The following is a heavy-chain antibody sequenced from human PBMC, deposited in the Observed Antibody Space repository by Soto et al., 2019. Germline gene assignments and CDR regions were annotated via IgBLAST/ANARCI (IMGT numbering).Heavy chain of an antibody. V-gene: IGHV4-31*03. Sequence: SETLSLTCTVSGGSISSGGYYWSWIRHHPGKGLEWIGYIYYSGSTYYNPSLKSRVTISVDTSKNQFSLKLSSVTAADTAVYYCARELQSVKRLTTTKGAHSSSWYLDYFDYWGQGTLVTVSS. CDR1: GGSISSGGYY. J-gene: IGHJ4*02. D-gene: IGHD6-13*01. CDR3: ARELQSVKRLTTTKGAHSSSWYLDYFDY. CDR2: IYYSGST.